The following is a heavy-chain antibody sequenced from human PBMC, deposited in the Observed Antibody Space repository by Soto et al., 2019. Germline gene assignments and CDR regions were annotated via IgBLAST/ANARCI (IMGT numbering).Heavy chain of an antibody. CDR2: IDWDEDR. V-gene: IGHV2-70*04. CDR1: GFSLSTSGMR. J-gene: IGHJ4*02. D-gene: IGHD3-22*01. Sequence: SGHTLVNPTETLTLTCTFSGFSLSTSGMRVSWIRQAPGKALEWLARIDWDEDRFYSTSLKTRLTISKDTSKNQVVLTMTKMDPVDTATYYCARMRSDYASSGLDYWGQGILVTVSS. CDR3: ARMRSDYASSGLDY.